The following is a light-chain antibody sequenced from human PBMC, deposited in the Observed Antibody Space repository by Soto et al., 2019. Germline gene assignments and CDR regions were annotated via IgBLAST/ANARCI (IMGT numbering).Light chain of an antibody. Sequence: ETLMTQSPGTLSVSLGERATLSCRASQSVSIHLAWCQQTLPKAPRLSLYDMTPMVICVAAIFSSSGSVSLLPIPIIILQSEDFAVYYCQQYSNLPPITCGQGKRLEIK. CDR2: DMT. V-gene: IGKV3-15*01. J-gene: IGKJ5*01. CDR3: QQYSNLPPIT. CDR1: QSVSIH.